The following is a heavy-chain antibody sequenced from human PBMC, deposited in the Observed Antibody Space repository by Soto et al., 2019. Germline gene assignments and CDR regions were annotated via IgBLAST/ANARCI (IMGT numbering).Heavy chain of an antibody. CDR3: ARDKGLGGREVGLDP. V-gene: IGHV3-33*01. J-gene: IGHJ5*02. CDR2: IYYDGSVQ. Sequence: QVQLVESGGGVVQPGTSLRLSCAASGFTLRSYGLHWVRQAPGRGLEWVAIIYYDGSVQYYVDSVKGRFTISRDNANSMLYLQMDSVRVEDTATYYCARDKGLGGREVGLDPWGQGTLVIVSS. CDR1: GFTLRSYG. D-gene: IGHD1-26*01.